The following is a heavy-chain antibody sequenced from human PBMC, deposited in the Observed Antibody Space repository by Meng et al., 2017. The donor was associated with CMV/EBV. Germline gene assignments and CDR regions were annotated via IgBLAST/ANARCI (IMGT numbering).Heavy chain of an antibody. V-gene: IGHV3-30-3*01. CDR1: GFTFSSYA. J-gene: IGHJ2*01. CDR2: ISYDGSNK. D-gene: IGHD3-10*01. CDR3: AKDSHYYGLGWYFDL. Sequence: GESLKISCAASGFTFSSYAMHWVRQAPGKGLEWVAVISYDGSNKYYADSVKGRFTISRDNSKNSLYLQMNSLRAEDTALYYCAKDSHYYGLGWYFDLWGRGTLVTVSS.